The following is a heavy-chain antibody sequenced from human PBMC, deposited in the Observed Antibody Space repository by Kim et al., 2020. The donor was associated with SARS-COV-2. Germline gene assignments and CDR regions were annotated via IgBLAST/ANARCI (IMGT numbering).Heavy chain of an antibody. Sequence: GESLKISCKASGYTFSTYWITWGRQMPGKGRYWMGRIDSSDSYNSYSESFRGHITMSVDKSIDPAYLKGGSLEASDSAMYYCERPMVRSHQFVFGSYDTWGQGTRVTVSS. J-gene: IGHJ3*02. CDR1: GYTFSTYW. V-gene: IGHV5-10-1*01. CDR2: IDSSDSYN. D-gene: IGHD2-15*01. CDR3: ERPMVRSHQFVFGSYDT.